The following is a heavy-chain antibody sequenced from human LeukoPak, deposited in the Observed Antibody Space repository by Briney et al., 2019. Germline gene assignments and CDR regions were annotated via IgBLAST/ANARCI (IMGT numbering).Heavy chain of an antibody. V-gene: IGHV4-59*01. Sequence: SETLSLTCTVSGGSISRYYWSWIRQPPGKGLEWIGYIYYSGSTNYNPSLKSRVTISVDTSKNQFSLKLSSVTAADTAVYYCARGDTMVRGVIAYYYYGMDVWGKGTTVTVSS. D-gene: IGHD3-10*01. CDR1: GGSISRYY. J-gene: IGHJ6*04. CDR2: IYYSGST. CDR3: ARGDTMVRGVIAYYYYGMDV.